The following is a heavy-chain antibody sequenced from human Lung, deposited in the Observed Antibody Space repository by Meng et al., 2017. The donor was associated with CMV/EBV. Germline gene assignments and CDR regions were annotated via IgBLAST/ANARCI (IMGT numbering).Heavy chain of an antibody. CDR2: IYPGDSDT. J-gene: IGHJ4*02. D-gene: IGHD6-19*01. CDR1: GYSFTTYW. Sequence: KLSWKGSGYSFTTYWIGWVRQMPGKGLEWMGIIYPGDSDTRYSPSFQGQVTISADKSINTAYLQWHSLKASDTAIYYCARVLAVADYWGRGTLVTVSS. CDR3: ARVLAVADY. V-gene: IGHV5-51*01.